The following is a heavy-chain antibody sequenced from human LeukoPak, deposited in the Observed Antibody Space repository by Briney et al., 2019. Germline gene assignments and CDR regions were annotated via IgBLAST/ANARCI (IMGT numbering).Heavy chain of an antibody. D-gene: IGHD6-19*01. CDR1: GGSISSSSYY. CDR2: IYYSGST. CDR3: ARHWIGRWYSSATMGMDV. Sequence: SETLSLTCTVSGGSISSSSYYWGWIRQPPGKGLEWIGSIYYSGSTYHNPSLKSRVTISVDTSKNQFSLKLSSVTAADTAVYYCARHWIGRWYSSATMGMDVWGQGTTVTVSS. V-gene: IGHV4-39*01. J-gene: IGHJ6*02.